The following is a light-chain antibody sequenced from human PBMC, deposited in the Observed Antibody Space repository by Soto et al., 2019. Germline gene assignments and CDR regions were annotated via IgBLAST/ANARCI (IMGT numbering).Light chain of an antibody. CDR2: EVS. CDR1: SSDIGSYNL. CDR3: CSYVGIRSFV. J-gene: IGLJ2*01. Sequence: QSSLRHPASASWSPGRSITISCTGTSSDIGSYNLVSWYQQYPGKAPKFILYEVSKRPTGVPNRFTGSKSGNTASLTISGLQAGEDADYYCCSYVGIRSFVFGGGTKVTVL. V-gene: IGLV2-23*02.